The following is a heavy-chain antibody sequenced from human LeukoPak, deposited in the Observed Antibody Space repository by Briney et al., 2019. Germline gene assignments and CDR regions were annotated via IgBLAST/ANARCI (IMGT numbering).Heavy chain of an antibody. CDR3: ARYYGSGSVGGFDY. CDR2: IWYDGSNE. Sequence: PGGSLRLSCAASGFTFSNYGMHWVRQPPGKGLEWVAVIWYDGSNEYYTDSVKGRFTISRDNSKNTLSLQMNSLRAEDTAVYYCARYYGSGSVGGFDYWGQGTLVTVSS. V-gene: IGHV3-33*01. D-gene: IGHD3-10*01. J-gene: IGHJ4*02. CDR1: GFTFSNYG.